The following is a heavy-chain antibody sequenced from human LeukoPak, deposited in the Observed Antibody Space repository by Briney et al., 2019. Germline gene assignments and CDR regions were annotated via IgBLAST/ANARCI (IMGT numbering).Heavy chain of an antibody. D-gene: IGHD3-3*01. V-gene: IGHV3-11*01. Sequence: GGSLRLSCAASGFTFSDYYMSWIRHAPGKGLEWVSYISSSGSTIYYADSVKGRFTISRDNAKNSLYLQMNSLRAEDTAVYYCAVLRFLEWTFDYWGQGTLVTVSS. CDR3: AVLRFLEWTFDY. CDR2: ISSSGSTI. J-gene: IGHJ4*02. CDR1: GFTFSDYY.